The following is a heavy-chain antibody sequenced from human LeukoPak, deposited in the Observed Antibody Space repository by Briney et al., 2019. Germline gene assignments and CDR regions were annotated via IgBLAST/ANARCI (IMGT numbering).Heavy chain of an antibody. CDR2: IYYSGST. CDR3: ARNPGYSSGWYVTYFDY. Sequence: SETLSLTCTVSGGSISSYYWSWIRQPPAKGLEWIGYIYYSGSTNYNPSLKSRVTISVDTSKHQFSLKLSSVTAADTAVYYCARNPGYSSGWYVTYFDYWGQGTLVTVSS. D-gene: IGHD6-13*01. V-gene: IGHV4-59*01. CDR1: GGSISSYY. J-gene: IGHJ4*02.